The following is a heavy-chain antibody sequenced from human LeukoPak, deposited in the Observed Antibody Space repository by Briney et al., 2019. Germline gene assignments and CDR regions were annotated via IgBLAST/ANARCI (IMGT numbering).Heavy chain of an antibody. D-gene: IGHD2-15*01. CDR2: ISYDGSNK. V-gene: IGHV3-30*04. J-gene: IGHJ3*02. Sequence: GGSLRLSCAASGFTFSSYAMHWVRQAPGKGLEWVAVISYDGSNKYYADSVKGRFTISRDNSKNTLYLQMNSLRAEDTAVYYCAREGFAAASDIWGQGTMVTVSS. CDR1: GFTFSSYA. CDR3: AREGFAAASDI.